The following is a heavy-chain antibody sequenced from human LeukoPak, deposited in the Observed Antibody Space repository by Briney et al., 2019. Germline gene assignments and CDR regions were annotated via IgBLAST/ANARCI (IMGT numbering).Heavy chain of an antibody. J-gene: IGHJ6*03. Sequence: SVKVSCKASGGTFSSYAISWVRQAPGQGLEWMGGIIPIFGTANYAQKFQGRVTITADKSTSTAYMELRSLRSDDTAVYYCARESGSGSYYNYYYYYMDVWGKGTTVTISS. CDR3: ARESGSGSYYNYYYYYMDV. D-gene: IGHD3-10*01. CDR1: GGTFSSYA. CDR2: IIPIFGTA. V-gene: IGHV1-69*06.